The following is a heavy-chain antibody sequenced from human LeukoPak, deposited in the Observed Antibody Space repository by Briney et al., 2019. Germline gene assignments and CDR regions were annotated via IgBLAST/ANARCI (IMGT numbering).Heavy chain of an antibody. CDR2: IYHSGST. D-gene: IGHD3-3*02. Sequence: SEALSLTCAVSGYSISSGYYWGWIRQPPGKGLEWIGSIYHSGSTYYNPSLKSRVTISVDTSKNQFSLKLSSVTAADTAVYYCARHLGLPALRANWFDPWGQGTLVTVSS. J-gene: IGHJ5*02. CDR1: GYSISSGYY. CDR3: ARHLGLPALRANWFDP. V-gene: IGHV4-38-2*01.